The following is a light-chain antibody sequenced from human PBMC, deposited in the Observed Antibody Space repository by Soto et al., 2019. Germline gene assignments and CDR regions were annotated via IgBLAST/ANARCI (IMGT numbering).Light chain of an antibody. Sequence: QSVLTQPASVSGSPGQSITISCTGTSSDVGSDNVVSWYQHYPGKAPQLMIYEAFKRPSDVSSRFSGSKSGNTASLTISGLQAEDEADYYCCPLAVGDTYVFGTGAKVTV. CDR1: SSDVGSDNV. CDR2: EAF. CDR3: CPLAVGDTYV. V-gene: IGLV2-23*01. J-gene: IGLJ1*01.